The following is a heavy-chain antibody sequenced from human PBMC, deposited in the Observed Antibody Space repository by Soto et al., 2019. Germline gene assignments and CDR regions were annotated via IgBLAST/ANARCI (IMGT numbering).Heavy chain of an antibody. V-gene: IGHV4-34*01. J-gene: IGHJ4*02. CDR3: ARGGIAVAAEIYYFDY. D-gene: IGHD6-19*01. CDR2: INHSGST. CDR1: GGSFIGYY. Sequence: SETLSLTCAVYGGSFIGYYWSWILQPPWKGLEWIGEINHSGSTNYNPSLKSRVTISVDTSKNQFSLKLSSVTAADTAVYYCARGGIAVAAEIYYFDYWGQGTLVNVSS.